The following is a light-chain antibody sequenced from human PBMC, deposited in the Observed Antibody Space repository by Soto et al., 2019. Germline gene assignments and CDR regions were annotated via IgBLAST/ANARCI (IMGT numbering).Light chain of an antibody. CDR1: QSVRSSY. V-gene: IGKV3-20*01. CDR3: QQYGNSIT. CDR2: GTY. J-gene: IGKJ4*01. Sequence: EIVLTQSPGIVSLSPGERATLSCRASQSVRSSYLAWYQQKFGQAPRLLIYGTYIRAAGIPDRFSGSGSGTDFTLTISRLAPEDFALYYCQQYGNSITFGGGTKVEIK.